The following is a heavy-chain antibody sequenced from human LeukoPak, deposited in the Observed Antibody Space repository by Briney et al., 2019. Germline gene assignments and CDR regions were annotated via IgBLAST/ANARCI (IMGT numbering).Heavy chain of an antibody. V-gene: IGHV3-33*01. J-gene: IGHJ3*02. D-gene: IGHD3-10*01. CDR2: IWNDGSKK. Sequence: GRSLRLSCAASGFSFGDYGMHWVRQAPGKGLEWVGVIWNDGSKKDYADYVKGRLTISRDNSKSTLYLQVNSLRAEDTAVYYCARVGSGSWPWAFDIWGQGTMVTVSP. CDR1: GFSFGDYG. CDR3: ARVGSGSWPWAFDI.